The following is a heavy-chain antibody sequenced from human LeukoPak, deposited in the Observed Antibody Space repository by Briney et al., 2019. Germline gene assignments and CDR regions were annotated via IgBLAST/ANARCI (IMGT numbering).Heavy chain of an antibody. CDR2: ISYDGSNK. CDR1: GFTFSSYA. CDR3: ARDTLVGASHLDY. J-gene: IGHJ4*02. D-gene: IGHD1-26*01. V-gene: IGHV3-30-3*01. Sequence: SGGSLRLSCAASGFTFSSYAMHWVRQAPGKGLEWVAVISYDGSNKYYADSVKGRFTISRDNSKNTLYLLMNSLRAEDTAVYYCARDTLVGASHLDYWGQGTLVTVSS.